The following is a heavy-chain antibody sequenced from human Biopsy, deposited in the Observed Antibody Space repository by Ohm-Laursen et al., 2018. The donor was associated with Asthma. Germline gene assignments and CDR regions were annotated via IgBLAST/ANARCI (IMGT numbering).Heavy chain of an antibody. Sequence: ASVKVSCKSSGYNFISFAIHWVRQAPGQRLEWMGWVNTGNGDTKYSQKFQGRVTITRDTSASTAYMELRRLRSEDTATYYCARTYYDFLTGQVKDVFGVWGQGTMVTVSS. J-gene: IGHJ3*01. CDR1: GYNFISFA. D-gene: IGHD3-9*01. CDR2: VNTGNGDT. CDR3: ARTYYDFLTGQVKDVFGV. V-gene: IGHV1-3*04.